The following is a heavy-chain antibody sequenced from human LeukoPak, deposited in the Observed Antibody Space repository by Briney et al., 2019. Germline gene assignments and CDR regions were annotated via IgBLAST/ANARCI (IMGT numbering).Heavy chain of an antibody. V-gene: IGHV1-46*01. J-gene: IGHJ4*02. CDR2: INPRGGSA. CDR1: GYTFTSYY. CDR3: ARDYHGSGSLTTFDY. D-gene: IGHD3-10*01. Sequence: ASVKVSCKASGYTFTSYYMHWVRQAPGQGLEWVGIINPRGGSASSAQKFQGRVTLTRDTSTSTVYMELSSLRSQDPAVYYCARDYHGSGSLTTFDYWGQGTLVTVSS.